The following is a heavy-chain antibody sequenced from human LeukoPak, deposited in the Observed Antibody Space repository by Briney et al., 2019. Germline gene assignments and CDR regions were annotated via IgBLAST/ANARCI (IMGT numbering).Heavy chain of an antibody. J-gene: IGHJ5*02. CDR1: GFTFSSYW. CDR3: ARDHGSSWYRWFDP. V-gene: IGHV3-74*01. D-gene: IGHD6-13*01. Sequence: GGSLRLSCAASGFTFSSYWMHWVRQAPGKGLVWVSRINSGGSSTSYADSVKGRFTISRDNAKNTLYLQMNSLRAEDTAVYYCARDHGSSWYRWFDPWGQGTLVTVSS. CDR2: INSGGSST.